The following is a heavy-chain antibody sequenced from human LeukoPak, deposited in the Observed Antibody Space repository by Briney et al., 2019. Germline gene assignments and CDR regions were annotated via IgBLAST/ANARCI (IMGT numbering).Heavy chain of an antibody. CDR1: GGSISSYY. Sequence: SETLSPTCTVSGGSISSYYWSWIRQPPGKGLEWIGYIYYSGSTNYNPSLKSRVTISVDTSKNQFSLKLSSVTAADTAVYYCAGAELVGATPNWFDPWGQGTLVTVSS. J-gene: IGHJ5*02. D-gene: IGHD1-26*01. V-gene: IGHV4-59*08. CDR2: IYYSGST. CDR3: AGAELVGATPNWFDP.